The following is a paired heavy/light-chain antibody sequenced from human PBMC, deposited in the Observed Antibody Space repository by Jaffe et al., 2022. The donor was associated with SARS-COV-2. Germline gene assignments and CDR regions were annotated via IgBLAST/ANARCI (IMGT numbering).Heavy chain of an antibody. J-gene: IGHJ3*02. V-gene: IGHV4-34*01. CDR2: INHSGST. CDR1: GESFSGYY. Sequence: QVQLQQWGARLLKPSETLSLTCAVYGESFSGYYWSWIRQPPGKGLEWIGEINHSGSTNYNPSLKSRVTISVDTSKSQFSLKLNSVTAADTAVYYCARARPADWPNRAFDIWGQGTMVAVSS. CDR3: ARARPADWPNRAFDI. D-gene: IGHD2-2*01.
Light chain of an antibody. CDR3: QQYGSSPKT. CDR1: QSVSSSY. Sequence: EIVLTQSPGTLSLSPGERATLSCRASQSVSSSYLAWYQQKPGQAPRLLIYGASSRAIGIPDRFTGSGSGTDFTLTISRLEPEDFAVYYCQQYGSSPKTFGQGTKVEIK. J-gene: IGKJ1*01. V-gene: IGKV3-20*01. CDR2: GAS.